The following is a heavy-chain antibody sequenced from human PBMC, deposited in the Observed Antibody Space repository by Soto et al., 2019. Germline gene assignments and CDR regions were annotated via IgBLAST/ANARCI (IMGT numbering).Heavy chain of an antibody. Sequence: QVQLVESGGGVVQPGRSLRLSCAASGFTFSSYAMHWVRQAPGKGLEWVAVISYDGSNKYYADSVKGRLTISRDNSKNTLYLQMNSLRAEDTAVYYCARGTGDCSGGSCYYYYGMDVWGQGTTVTVSS. CDR2: ISYDGSNK. D-gene: IGHD2-15*01. V-gene: IGHV3-30-3*01. CDR3: ARGTGDCSGGSCYYYYGMDV. J-gene: IGHJ6*02. CDR1: GFTFSSYA.